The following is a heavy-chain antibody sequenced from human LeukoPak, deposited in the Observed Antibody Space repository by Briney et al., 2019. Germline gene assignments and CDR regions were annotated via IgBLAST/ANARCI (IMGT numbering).Heavy chain of an antibody. CDR1: GFTFSSYS. CDR3: ARGSYGDYEY. CDR2: ISSSSSYI. Sequence: GGSLRLSCAASGFTFSSYSMNWVRQAPGKGLEWVSSISSSSSYIFYADSVKGRFTISRDDAKNSLYLQMNSLRADDTAVYYCARGSYGDYEYWGQGTLVTVSS. D-gene: IGHD4-17*01. V-gene: IGHV3-21*01. J-gene: IGHJ4*02.